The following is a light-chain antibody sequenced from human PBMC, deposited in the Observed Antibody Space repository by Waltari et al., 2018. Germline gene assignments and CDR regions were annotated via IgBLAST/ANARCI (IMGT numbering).Light chain of an antibody. CDR2: AAS. V-gene: IGKV1-12*01. CDR1: QVISSW. Sequence: DIQMTQTPSSVSASVGDRVDITCRESQVISSWLAWYQQKPGTAPKLLIYAASSLQSGVPSRFSGSGSGTDFPLTISSLQPEDFATYYCQHANIFPFTFGLGTKVDIK. J-gene: IGKJ3*01. CDR3: QHANIFPFT.